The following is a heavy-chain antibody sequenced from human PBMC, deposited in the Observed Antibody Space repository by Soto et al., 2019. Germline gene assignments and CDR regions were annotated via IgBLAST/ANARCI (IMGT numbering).Heavy chain of an antibody. V-gene: IGHV3-74*01. Sequence: GGSLRLSCAASGFTFSSYWMHWVRQAPGKGLVWVSRINSDGSSTSYADSVKGRFTISRDNAKNTLYLQMNSLRAEDTAVYYCARARITMVRGGFDYWGQGTLVTVSS. D-gene: IGHD3-10*01. CDR3: ARARITMVRGGFDY. CDR1: GFTFSSYW. J-gene: IGHJ4*02. CDR2: INSDGSST.